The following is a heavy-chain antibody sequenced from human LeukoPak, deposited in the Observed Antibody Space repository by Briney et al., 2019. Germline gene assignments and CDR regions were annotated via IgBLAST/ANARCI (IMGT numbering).Heavy chain of an antibody. D-gene: IGHD3/OR15-3a*01. Sequence: SETLSLTCTVSGDSINTNNYYWGWIRQPPGKGLDWIGSIFYSGTSYYNPSLKSRVSISLDTSKNQFSLKLRSVTAADTAMFYCARVPIMISGLNYHYMDVWGTGTTVTVSS. CDR1: GDSINTNNYY. CDR2: IFYSGTS. CDR3: ARVPIMISGLNYHYMDV. V-gene: IGHV4-39*07. J-gene: IGHJ6*03.